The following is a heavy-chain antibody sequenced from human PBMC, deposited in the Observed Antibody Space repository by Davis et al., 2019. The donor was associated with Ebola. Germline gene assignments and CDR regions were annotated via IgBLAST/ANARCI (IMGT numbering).Heavy chain of an antibody. Sequence: PGGSLRLSCAASGFTFSSYAMHWVRQAPGKGLEWVAVISYDGSNKYYADSVKGRFTISRDNSKNTLYLQMNSLRAEDTAVYYCATFTPPSFVVELEPIDYWGQGTLVTVSS. D-gene: IGHD1-1*01. J-gene: IGHJ4*02. V-gene: IGHV3-30-3*01. CDR3: ATFTPPSFVVELEPIDY. CDR1: GFTFSSYA. CDR2: ISYDGSNK.